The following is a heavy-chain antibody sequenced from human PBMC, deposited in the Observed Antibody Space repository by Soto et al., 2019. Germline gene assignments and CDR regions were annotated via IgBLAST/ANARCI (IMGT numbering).Heavy chain of an antibody. CDR2: ISYDGSNK. J-gene: IGHJ4*02. CDR1: GFTFSSYA. V-gene: IGHV3-30-3*01. CDR3: ARAYGDYDRGDYFDY. Sequence: GGSLRLSCAASGFTFSSYAMHWVRQAPGKGLEWVAVISYDGSNKYYADSVKGRFTISRDNSKNTLYLQMNSLRAEDTAVYYCARAYGDYDRGDYFDYWGQGTLVTVSS. D-gene: IGHD4-17*01.